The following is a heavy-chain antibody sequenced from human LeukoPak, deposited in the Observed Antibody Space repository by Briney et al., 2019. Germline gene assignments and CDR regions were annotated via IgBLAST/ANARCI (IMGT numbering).Heavy chain of an antibody. J-gene: IGHJ4*02. Sequence: PGGSLRLSCAASGFTFSSYEMNWVRQAPGKGLEWVSYISSSSSTIYYADSVKGRFTISRDNAKNSLYLQMNSLRAEDTAVYCCASGPYSSSWSYYFDYWGQGTLVTVSS. CDR2: ISSSSSTI. CDR3: ASGPYSSSWSYYFDY. D-gene: IGHD6-13*01. CDR1: GFTFSSYE. V-gene: IGHV3-48*01.